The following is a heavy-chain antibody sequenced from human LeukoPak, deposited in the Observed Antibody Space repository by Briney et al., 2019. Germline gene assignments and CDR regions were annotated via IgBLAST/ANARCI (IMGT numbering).Heavy chain of an antibody. V-gene: IGHV1-2*02. J-gene: IGHJ4*02. D-gene: IGHD3-22*01. CDR2: INPNSGGT. CDR1: GYTFTGYY. Sequence: ASVKVSCKASGYTFTGYYMHWVRQAPGQGLEWMGWINPNSGGTNYAQKFQGRVTMTRDTSISTAYMELSRLRSDDTAVYYCAGVIRRSSGYMGYWGQGTLVTVSS. CDR3: AGVIRRSSGYMGY.